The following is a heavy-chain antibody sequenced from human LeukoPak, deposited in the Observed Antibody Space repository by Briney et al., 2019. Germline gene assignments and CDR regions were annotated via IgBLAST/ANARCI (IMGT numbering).Heavy chain of an antibody. D-gene: IGHD3-10*01. Sequence: GGSLRLSCAASGFTFSSYSMNWVRQAPGKGLEWVSSISSSSSYIYYADSVKGRFTISRDNAKNSLYLQMNSLRAEDTAVYYCARASSKSITMVQGVINNWFDPWGQGTLVTVSS. CDR2: ISSSSSYI. CDR1: GFTFSSYS. CDR3: ARASSKSITMVQGVINNWFDP. J-gene: IGHJ5*02. V-gene: IGHV3-21*01.